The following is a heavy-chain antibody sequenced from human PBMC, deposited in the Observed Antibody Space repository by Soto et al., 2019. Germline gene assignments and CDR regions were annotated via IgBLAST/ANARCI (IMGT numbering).Heavy chain of an antibody. D-gene: IGHD3-3*01. CDR1: GFTFSDYH. CDR3: ARFGLEWLMDTYGMDV. Sequence: PGGSLRLSCAASGFTFSDYHMTWIRQAPGKGLEWVSYINPSGTPMYYEDSVKGRFTISRDNAKNSLYLQMNSLRGEDTAVYYCARFGLEWLMDTYGMDVWGQGTTVTVSS. J-gene: IGHJ6*02. CDR2: INPSGTPM. V-gene: IGHV3-11*04.